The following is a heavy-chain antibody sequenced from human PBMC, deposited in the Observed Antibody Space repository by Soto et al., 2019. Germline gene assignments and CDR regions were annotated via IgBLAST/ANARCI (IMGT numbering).Heavy chain of an antibody. Sequence: QVQLVESGGGVVQPGRSLRLSCAASGFTFSVFGMHWVRQAPGKGLEWVAVISNTGSSAHYADSVRGRFTISRDNGENTLSLLMTSLRPEDTAVYYCAKTRTTVGTSSNPGGSRGRGALLDHWGQGTLFTVSS. CDR2: ISNTGSSA. V-gene: IGHV3-30*18. D-gene: IGHD2-15*01. CDR1: GFTFSVFG. J-gene: IGHJ4*02. CDR3: AKTRTTVGTSSNPGGSRGRGALLDH.